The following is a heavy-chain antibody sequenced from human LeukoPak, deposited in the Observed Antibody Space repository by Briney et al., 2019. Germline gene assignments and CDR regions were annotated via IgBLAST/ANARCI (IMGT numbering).Heavy chain of an antibody. Sequence: ASVKASCKASGYTFTSYGISWVRQAPGQGLEWMGWISAYNGITNYAQKLQGRVTMTTDTSTSTAYMELRSLRSDDTAVYYCASHGEGKRWSKQYSSGWYYFDYWGQGTLVTVSS. J-gene: IGHJ4*02. CDR1: GYTFTSYG. V-gene: IGHV1-18*01. CDR2: ISAYNGIT. D-gene: IGHD6-19*01. CDR3: ASHGEGKRWSKQYSSGWYYFDY.